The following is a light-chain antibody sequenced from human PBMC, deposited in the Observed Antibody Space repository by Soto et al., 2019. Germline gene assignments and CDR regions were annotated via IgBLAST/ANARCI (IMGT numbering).Light chain of an antibody. V-gene: IGKV1-39*01. CDR2: GAS. CDR3: QQSYSRPLT. Sequence: DIQMTQSPSSLSASVGDRVTITCRASQGVSAYLLWYQQTQGRAPKFLIYGASDLQRGVPSRFSGSGSGTDFTLTINSLQPEDFATYYCQQSYSRPLTFGPGTKVDIK. CDR1: QGVSAY. J-gene: IGKJ3*01.